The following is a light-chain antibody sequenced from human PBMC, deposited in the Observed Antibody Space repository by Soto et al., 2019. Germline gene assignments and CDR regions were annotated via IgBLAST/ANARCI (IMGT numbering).Light chain of an antibody. V-gene: IGKV1-33*01. CDR3: QQYDNLPPYT. CDR2: DAS. Sequence: DIQMTQSPSSLSASVGDRVTITCQASQDISNYLNWYQQKPGKAPKLLIYDASNLETGVPSRFSGSGSGTDFTFTISSLQPEDIATYYCQQYDNLPPYTVAQGTKLEIK. CDR1: QDISNY. J-gene: IGKJ2*01.